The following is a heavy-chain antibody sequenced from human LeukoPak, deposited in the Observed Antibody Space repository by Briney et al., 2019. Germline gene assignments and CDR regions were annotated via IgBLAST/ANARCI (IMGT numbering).Heavy chain of an antibody. V-gene: IGHV3-43*02. Sequence: GGSLRHSCAESGFIFYEYTMHWVRQAPGKGLEWVSLISGDGGITSYADSVKGRFTISRYNSENSLYLQMNSLRIEDTALYYCAKDIGGYSGYDLGYWGQGTLVTVSS. CDR3: AKDIGGYSGYDLGY. J-gene: IGHJ4*02. CDR2: ISGDGGIT. CDR1: GFIFYEYT. D-gene: IGHD5-12*01.